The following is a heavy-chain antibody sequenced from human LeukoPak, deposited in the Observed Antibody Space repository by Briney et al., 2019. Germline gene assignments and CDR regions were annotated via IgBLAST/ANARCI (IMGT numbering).Heavy chain of an antibody. CDR2: ISTTGDT. D-gene: IGHD3-22*01. CDR1: GFTFSSYD. J-gene: IGHJ4*02. Sequence: HSGGSLRLSCAASGFTFSSYDMHWVRQATGKGLEWVSAISTTGDTFYPGSVKGRFTISREDAKNSSHLQMNSLRAGDTAVYYCARGKYYYDSSGYYDYWGQGTLVTVSS. V-gene: IGHV3-13*01. CDR3: ARGKYYYDSSGYYDY.